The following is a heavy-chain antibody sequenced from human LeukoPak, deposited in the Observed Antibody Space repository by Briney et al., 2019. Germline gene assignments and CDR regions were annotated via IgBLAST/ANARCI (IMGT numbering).Heavy chain of an antibody. CDR3: ARRSDSGSDDGEDYFDY. Sequence: PSETLSLTCTVSGGSIYSTTFYWGWIRQPPGKGLEWIGSMYYDGSTYHNPSLKSRVTISVDTSNNQFSLKLTSVTAADTAVYFCARRSDSGSDDGEDYFDYWGQGTLVTVSS. D-gene: IGHD1-26*01. CDR2: MYYDGST. CDR1: GGSIYSTTFY. J-gene: IGHJ4*02. V-gene: IGHV4-39*01.